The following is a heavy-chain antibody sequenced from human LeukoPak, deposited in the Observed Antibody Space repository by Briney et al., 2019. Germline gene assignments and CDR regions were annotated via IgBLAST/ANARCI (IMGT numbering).Heavy chain of an antibody. D-gene: IGHD2-8*02. V-gene: IGHV3-30-3*01. CDR3: ARRSWSDAFDI. CDR2: ISYDGSNK. J-gene: IGHJ3*02. CDR1: GFTFSSYA. Sequence: GRSLRLSCAASGFTFSSYAMHWVRQAPGKGLEWVAVISYDGSNKYYADSVKGRFTISRDNSKNALYLQMNSLRAEDTAVYYCARRSWSDAFDIWGQGTMVTVSS.